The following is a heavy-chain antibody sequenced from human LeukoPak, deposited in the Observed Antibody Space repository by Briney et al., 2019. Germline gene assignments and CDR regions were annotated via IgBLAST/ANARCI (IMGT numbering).Heavy chain of an antibody. CDR1: GYTFSDYG. Sequence: GASVKVSCKADGYTFSDYGISWVRQAPGQGLEWMGRIIPILGIANYAQKFQGRVTITADKSTSTAYMELSSLRSEDTAVYYCARSYDSSGYYYPYFDYWGQGTLVTVSS. D-gene: IGHD3-22*01. CDR3: ARSYDSSGYYYPYFDY. CDR2: IIPILGIA. J-gene: IGHJ4*02. V-gene: IGHV1-69*04.